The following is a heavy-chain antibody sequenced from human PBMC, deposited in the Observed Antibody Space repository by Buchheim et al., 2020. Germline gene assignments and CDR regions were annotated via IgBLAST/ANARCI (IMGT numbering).Heavy chain of an antibody. CDR1: GDTVSSNSGN. V-gene: IGHV6-1*01. CDR2: IYYRSKWFN. J-gene: IGHJ6*02. CDR3: ARGLAGMDV. Sequence: QVQLQQSGLGLVKPSQTLSLTCAISGDTVSSNSGNWNWVRQSPLRGLEWLGRIYYRSKWFNEYSESVKGRITIDPDTSKNHFSLQLNSVTPEDTAVYYCARGLAGMDVWGRGTT.